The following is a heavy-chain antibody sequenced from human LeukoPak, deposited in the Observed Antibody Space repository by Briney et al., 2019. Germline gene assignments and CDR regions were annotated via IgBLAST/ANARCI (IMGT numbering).Heavy chain of an antibody. J-gene: IGHJ4*02. D-gene: IGHD6-19*01. Sequence: GSLRLSCVASGFSLTRDNFNWVRQAPGKGLEWLSYISDDSNTIYYADSVDGRFTVSRDNAKNSLYLQMNGLRAEDTAVYYCARVGDGWYKYLDYWGQGTLVTVSS. CDR1: GFSLTRDN. V-gene: IGHV3-48*01. CDR2: ISDDSNTI. CDR3: ARVGDGWYKYLDY.